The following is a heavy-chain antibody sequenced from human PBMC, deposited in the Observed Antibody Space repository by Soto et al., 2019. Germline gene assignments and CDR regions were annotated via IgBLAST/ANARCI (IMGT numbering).Heavy chain of an antibody. J-gene: IGHJ4*02. V-gene: IGHV1-2*04. CDR3: AREEDYYFDY. CDR1: GYTFTGYY. D-gene: IGHD2-15*01. Sequence: ASVKVSCKASGYTFTGYYIHWVRQAPGQGLEWMGWINPNSGGTNYAQKFQDWVTNTRDTSISTAYMVLSRLRSDDTAVYYCAREEDYYFDYWGQGTLVTVSS. CDR2: INPNSGGT.